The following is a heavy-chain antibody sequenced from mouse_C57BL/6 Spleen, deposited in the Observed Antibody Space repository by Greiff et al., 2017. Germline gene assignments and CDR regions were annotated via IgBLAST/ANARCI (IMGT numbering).Heavy chain of an antibody. J-gene: IGHJ2*01. V-gene: IGHV1-64*01. Sequence: QVQLQQSGAELVKPGASVKLSCKASGYTFTSYWMHWVKQRPGQGLEWIGMIHPNSGSTNYNEKFKSKATLTVDKSSSTAYMQLSSLTSEDSAVYYCARYYGYDDYYFDYWGQGTTLTVSS. D-gene: IGHD2-2*01. CDR1: GYTFTSYW. CDR3: ARYYGYDDYYFDY. CDR2: IHPNSGST.